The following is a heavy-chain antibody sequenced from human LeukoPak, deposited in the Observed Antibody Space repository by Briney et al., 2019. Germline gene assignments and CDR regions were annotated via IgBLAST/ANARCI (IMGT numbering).Heavy chain of an antibody. CDR2: INHSGST. CDR3: ASPPFCGGDCSQAMDV. Sequence: SETLSLTCAVYGGSFSGYYWGWIRQPPGKGLEWIGEINHSGSTNYNPSLKSRVTISVDTSKNQFSLKLSSVTAADTAVYYCASPPFCGGDCSQAMDVWGKGTTVTVSS. J-gene: IGHJ6*03. V-gene: IGHV4-34*01. D-gene: IGHD2-21*02. CDR1: GGSFSGYY.